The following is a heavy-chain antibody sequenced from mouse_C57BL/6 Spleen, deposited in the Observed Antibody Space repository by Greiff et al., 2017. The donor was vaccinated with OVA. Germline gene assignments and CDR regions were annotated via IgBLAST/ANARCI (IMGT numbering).Heavy chain of an antibody. CDR1: GYTFTDYN. CDR3: ARSYYYGSPHY. V-gene: IGHV1-22*01. J-gene: IGHJ2*01. Sequence: EVQLVESGPELVKPGASVKMSCKASGYTFTDYNMHWVKQSHGKSLEWIGYINPNNGGTSYNQKFKGKATLTVNKSSSTAYMELRSLTSEDSAVYYCARSYYYGSPHYWGQGTTLTVSS. CDR2: INPNNGGT. D-gene: IGHD1-1*01.